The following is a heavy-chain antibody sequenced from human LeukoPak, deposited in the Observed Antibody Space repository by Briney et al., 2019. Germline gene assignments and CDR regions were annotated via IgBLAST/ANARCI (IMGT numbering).Heavy chain of an antibody. CDR1: GGSISSSSYY. D-gene: IGHD2-8*01. CDR3: ARGGYCTNGVCYRPHFFYYYMDV. Sequence: SETLSLTCTVSGGSISSSSYYWGWIRQPPGKGLEWIGEINHSGSTNYNPSLKSRVTISVDTSKNQFSLKLSSVTAADTAVYYCARGGYCTNGVCYRPHFFYYYMDVWGKGTTVTVSS. V-gene: IGHV4-39*07. J-gene: IGHJ6*03. CDR2: INHSGST.